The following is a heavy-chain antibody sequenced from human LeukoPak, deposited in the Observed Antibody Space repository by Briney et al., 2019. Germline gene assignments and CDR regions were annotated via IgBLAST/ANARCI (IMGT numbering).Heavy chain of an antibody. CDR3: ARDAYTYYYGSGSHFDY. D-gene: IGHD3-10*01. V-gene: IGHV3-64*01. J-gene: IGHJ4*02. Sequence: PGGSLRLSCGAFGFTFNKYAMHWVRQAPGKGLEHVSGISSNGATTYYTNSVKGRFTLSRDNSKNTLYLQMNSLRAEDTAVYYCARDAYTYYYGSGSHFDYWGQGTLVTVSS. CDR2: ISSNGATT. CDR1: GFTFNKYA.